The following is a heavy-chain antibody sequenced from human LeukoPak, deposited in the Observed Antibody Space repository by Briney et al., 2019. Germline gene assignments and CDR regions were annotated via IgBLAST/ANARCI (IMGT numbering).Heavy chain of an antibody. CDR1: GGSISSYY. CDR3: ARLATRAFDI. J-gene: IGHJ3*02. V-gene: IGHV4-59*12. CDR2: IYYSGST. Sequence: SETLSLTCTVSGGSISSYYWSWIRQPPGKGLEWIGYIYYSGSTNYNPSLKSRVTISVDKSKNQFSLKLSSVTAADTAVYYCARLATRAFDIWGQGTMVTVSS.